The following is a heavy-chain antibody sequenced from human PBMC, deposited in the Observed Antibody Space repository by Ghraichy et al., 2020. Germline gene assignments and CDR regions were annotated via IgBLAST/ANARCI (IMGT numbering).Heavy chain of an antibody. J-gene: IGHJ6*02. CDR1: GFTFSSYA. CDR3: AKDQRAFSSGWYYYYYGMDV. Sequence: GGSLRLSCAASGFTFSSYAMSWVRQAPGKGLEWVSAISGSGGSTYYADSVKGRFTISRDNSKNTLYLQMNSLRAEDTAVYYCAKDQRAFSSGWYYYYYGMDVWGQGTTVTVSS. D-gene: IGHD6-19*01. CDR2: ISGSGGST. V-gene: IGHV3-23*01.